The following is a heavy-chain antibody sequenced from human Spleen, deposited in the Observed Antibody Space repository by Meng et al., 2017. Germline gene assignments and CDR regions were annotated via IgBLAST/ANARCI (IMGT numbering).Heavy chain of an antibody. J-gene: IGHJ4*02. D-gene: IGHD3-22*01. CDR3: AREDDNYYDSSGFLDY. V-gene: IGHV1-18*01. CDR2: ISPSNGNT. CDR1: GYTFTTHG. Sequence: ASVKVSCKASGYTFTTHGISWVRQAPGQGLEWMGWISPSNGNTNYAQIVQGRVTMTTDTSTNTAYMELRSLRSDDTAVYYCAREDDNYYDSSGFLDYWGQGTLATFPS.